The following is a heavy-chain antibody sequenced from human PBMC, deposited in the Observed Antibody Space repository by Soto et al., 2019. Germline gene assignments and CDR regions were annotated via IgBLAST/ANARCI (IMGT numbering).Heavy chain of an antibody. D-gene: IGHD3-9*01. J-gene: IGHJ5*02. Sequence: GESLKVSCKGSGYSFNSYWIAWVRQMPGKGLEWMGIIYPGDSDTRYSPSFQGQVTISADKPISTAYLQWSSLKASDTAMYYCGRHLYDILTGYYGGWFDPWGQGTLVTVSS. V-gene: IGHV5-51*01. CDR2: IYPGDSDT. CDR1: GYSFNSYW. CDR3: GRHLYDILTGYYGGWFDP.